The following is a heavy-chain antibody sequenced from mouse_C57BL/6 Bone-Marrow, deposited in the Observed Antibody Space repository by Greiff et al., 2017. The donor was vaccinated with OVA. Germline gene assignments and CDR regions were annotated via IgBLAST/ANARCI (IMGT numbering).Heavy chain of an antibody. D-gene: IGHD1-1*01. CDR1: GFNIKDDY. V-gene: IGHV14-4*01. J-gene: IGHJ3*01. CDR2: IDPDNGDH. Sequence: EVQLQQSGAELVRPGASVKLSCTASGFNIKDDYMHWVKQRPEQGLEWIGWIDPDNGDHAYASPFPGKDTFTVDTSSNTAYLQLSSRTSEDTAVYYCTTYYYGSSLAWFADWGQGTLVTVSA. CDR3: TTYYYGSSLAWFAD.